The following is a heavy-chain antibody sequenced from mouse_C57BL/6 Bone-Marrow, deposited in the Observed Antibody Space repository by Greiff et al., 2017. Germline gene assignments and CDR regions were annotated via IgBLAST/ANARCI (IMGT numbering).Heavy chain of an antibody. Sequence: VKLQESGAELARPGASVKLSCKASGYTFTSYGISWVKQRTGQGLEWIGEIYPRSGNTYYNEKFKGKATLTADKSSSTAYMELRSLTSEDSAVYFCARGGSNGVWLWGQGTTLTVSS. CDR3: ARGGSNGVWL. CDR2: IYPRSGNT. V-gene: IGHV1-81*01. CDR1: GYTFTSYG. D-gene: IGHD2-5*01. J-gene: IGHJ2*01.